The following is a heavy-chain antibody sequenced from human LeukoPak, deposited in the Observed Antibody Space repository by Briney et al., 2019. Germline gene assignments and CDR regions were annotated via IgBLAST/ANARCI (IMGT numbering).Heavy chain of an antibody. Sequence: GGSLRLSCAASGFTFNTYGIHWVRQAPGEGLEWVAVISYDGSNKYYADSVKGRFIISRDNSKNTLYLQMNSLRTEDTAVYYCAKGDIVVESGGGKFYPLDAFDIWGQGTMVTVSS. CDR1: GFTFNTYG. J-gene: IGHJ3*02. CDR3: AKGDIVVESGGGKFYPLDAFDI. V-gene: IGHV3-30*18. CDR2: ISYDGSNK. D-gene: IGHD2-2*01.